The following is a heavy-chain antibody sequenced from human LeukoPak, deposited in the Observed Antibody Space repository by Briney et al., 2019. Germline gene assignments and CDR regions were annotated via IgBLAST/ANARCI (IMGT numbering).Heavy chain of an antibody. CDR1: GGSISITSYY. D-gene: IGHD2-2*01. CDR2: MYSSGST. V-gene: IGHV4-39*07. Sequence: SETLSLTCTVSGGSISITSYYWGWVRQPPGKGLEWIGSMYSSGSTYYNPSLKSRVTISVDTSKNQFSLKLSSVTAADTAVYYCARGPPDCSSTSCYAFDAFDIWGQGTMVTVSS. CDR3: ARGPPDCSSTSCYAFDAFDI. J-gene: IGHJ3*02.